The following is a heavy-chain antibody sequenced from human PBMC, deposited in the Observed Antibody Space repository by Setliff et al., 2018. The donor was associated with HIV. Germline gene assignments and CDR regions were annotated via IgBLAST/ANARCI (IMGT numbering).Heavy chain of an antibody. CDR1: GFTFSDYY. Sequence: GGSLRLSCAASGFTFSDYYMNWIRQAPGKGLEWVSYISSGGSTIYYADSVKGRFTISRDNAKNTLYLQMNSLRAADTAVYYCARVSKTYWYSIPRDYYHHMDVWGKGTTVTVSS. CDR3: ARVSKTYWYSIPRDYYHHMDV. J-gene: IGHJ6*03. CDR2: ISSGGSTI. V-gene: IGHV3-11*04. D-gene: IGHD2-8*02.